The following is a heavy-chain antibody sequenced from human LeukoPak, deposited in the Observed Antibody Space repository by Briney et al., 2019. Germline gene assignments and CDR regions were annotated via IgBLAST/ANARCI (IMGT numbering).Heavy chain of an antibody. CDR2: ISWNSVSI. V-gene: IGHV3-9*03. CDR3: AKGLGYSSSSGFDY. J-gene: IGHJ4*02. D-gene: IGHD6-6*01. Sequence: PGRSLRLSCAASGFTFDDYAMHWVRQAPGKGLEWVSGISWNSVSIGYADSVKGRFTISRDNAKNSLYLQMNSLRAEDMALYYCAKGLGYSSSSGFDYWGQGTLVTVSS. CDR1: GFTFDDYA.